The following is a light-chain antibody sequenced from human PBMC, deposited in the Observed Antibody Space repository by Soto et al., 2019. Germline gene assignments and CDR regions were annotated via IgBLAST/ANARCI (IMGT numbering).Light chain of an antibody. CDR1: QSVSSY. CDR2: DVS. J-gene: IGKJ5*01. Sequence: GVSQSPGTLSLAPGGRAAVSCRASQSVSSYLAWYQQKPGQAPRLLIYDVSTRATGIPARFSGSGSGTDFTLTITSLEPEDFAVYSCQQRSDWPIPFGQGTRLEI. CDR3: QQRSDWPIP. V-gene: IGKV3-11*01.